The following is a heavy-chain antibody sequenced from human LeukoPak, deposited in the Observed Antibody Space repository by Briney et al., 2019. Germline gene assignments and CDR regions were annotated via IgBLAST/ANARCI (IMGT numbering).Heavy chain of an antibody. D-gene: IGHD3-22*01. J-gene: IGHJ4*02. Sequence: PGGSLRLSCAASGFTFSSYWMSWVRQAPGKGLEWVANIKQDGSEKYYVDSVKGRFTISRDNAKNSLYLQMNSLRAEDTAVYYCARGIDTAMVTWEKDYYDSSGYHYFDYWGQGTLVTVSS. CDR1: GFTFSSYW. CDR3: ARGIDTAMVTWEKDYYDSSGYHYFDY. CDR2: IKQDGSEK. V-gene: IGHV3-7*03.